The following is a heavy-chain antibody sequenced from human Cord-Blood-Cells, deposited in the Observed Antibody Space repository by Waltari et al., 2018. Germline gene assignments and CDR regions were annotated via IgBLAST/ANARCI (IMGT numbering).Heavy chain of an antibody. CDR2: IYYSGST. Sequence: QVQLQESGPGLVKLSETLSLTCTLSGGSISSYYWSWIRQPPGKGLEWIGYIYYSGSTNYNPSLKSRVTISVDTSKNQFSLKLSSVTAADTAVYYCARSVVPAAKIDYWGQGTLVTVSS. V-gene: IGHV4-59*01. CDR1: GGSISSYY. CDR3: ARSVVPAAKIDY. J-gene: IGHJ4*02. D-gene: IGHD2-2*01.